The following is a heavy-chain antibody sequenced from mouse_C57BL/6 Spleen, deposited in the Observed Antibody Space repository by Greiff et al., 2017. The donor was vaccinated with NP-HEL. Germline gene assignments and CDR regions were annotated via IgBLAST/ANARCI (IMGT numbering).Heavy chain of an antibody. CDR1: GYTFTSYW. CDR2: IDPNSGGT. Sequence: QVQLQQPGAELVKPGASVKLSCKASGYTFTSYWMHWVKQRPGRGLEWIGRIDPNSGGTKYNEKFKSKATLTVDKPSSTAYMPLSSLTSEDSAVYYCARSGYGNWYYAMDYWGQGTSVTVSS. V-gene: IGHV1-72*01. CDR3: ARSGYGNWYYAMDY. D-gene: IGHD2-10*02. J-gene: IGHJ4*01.